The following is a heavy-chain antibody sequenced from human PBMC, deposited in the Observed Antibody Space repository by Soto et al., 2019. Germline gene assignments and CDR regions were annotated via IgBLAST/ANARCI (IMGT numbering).Heavy chain of an antibody. CDR3: ARSPYYYGSGSYH. J-gene: IGHJ5*02. CDR2: INHSGST. D-gene: IGHD3-10*01. V-gene: IGHV4-34*01. Sequence: SETLSLTGAVYGGSFSGYYLSWIRQPPGKGLEWIGEINHSGSTNYNPSLKSRVTISVDTSKNQFPLKLSSVTDADTAVYYCARSPYYYGSGSYHWGQGTLVTVSS. CDR1: GGSFSGYY.